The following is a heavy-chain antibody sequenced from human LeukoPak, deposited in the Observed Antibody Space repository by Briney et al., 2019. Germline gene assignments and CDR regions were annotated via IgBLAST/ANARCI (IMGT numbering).Heavy chain of an antibody. Sequence: PGGSLRLSCTASGFTFGDYAMSWVRQAPGKGLEWVGFIRSKAYGGTTEYAASVKGRFTISRDDSKSIAYLQMNSLKTEDTAVYYCTIDLGYCSSTSCHNWFDPWGQGTLVTVSS. J-gene: IGHJ5*02. CDR3: TIDLGYCSSTSCHNWFDP. CDR1: GFTFGDYA. CDR2: IRSKAYGGTT. D-gene: IGHD2-2*03. V-gene: IGHV3-49*04.